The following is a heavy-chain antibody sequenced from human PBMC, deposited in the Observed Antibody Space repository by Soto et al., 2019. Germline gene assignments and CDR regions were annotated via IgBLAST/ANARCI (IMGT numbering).Heavy chain of an antibody. CDR1: GGSLSSGGYY. CDR3: ERGGKAGRYGNGFDP. V-gene: IGHV4-31*03. J-gene: IGHJ5*02. CDR2: IYYCGST. D-gene: IGHD3-16*01. Sequence: TLSLTCTVSGGSLSSGGYYWSWIRQHPGKGLEWIGHIYYCGSTYYKPSLKSRGTISVDTSKNQFSLKLSSVTAADTAVYYCERGGKAGRYGNGFDPWGQGTLVTVSS.